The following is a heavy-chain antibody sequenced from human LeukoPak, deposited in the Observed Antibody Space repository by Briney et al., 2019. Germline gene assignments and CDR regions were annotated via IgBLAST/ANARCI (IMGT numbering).Heavy chain of an antibody. J-gene: IGHJ4*02. CDR1: GGSISSGGYS. CDR3: ARDRDTMPTL. CDR2: IYHSGST. Sequence: PSETLSLTCAVSGGSISSGGYSWSWIRQPPGKGLEWIGYIYHSGSTYYNPSLKSRVTISVDRSKNQFSLKLSSVTAADTAVYYCARDRDTMPTLWGQGTLVTVSS. D-gene: IGHD2-2*01. V-gene: IGHV4-30-2*01.